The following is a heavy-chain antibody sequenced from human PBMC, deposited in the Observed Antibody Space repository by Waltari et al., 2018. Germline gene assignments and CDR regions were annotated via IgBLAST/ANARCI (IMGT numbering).Heavy chain of an antibody. CDR1: GFTFSSYS. Sequence: EVQLVESGGGLVKPGGSLRLSCAASGFTFSSYSMNWVRQAPGKGLEWVSSISSSSSYIYYADSVKGRFTISRDNAKNSLYLQMNSLRAEDTAVYYCARDDSSGYYNPRAYWGQGTLVTVSS. D-gene: IGHD3-22*01. CDR2: ISSSSSYI. CDR3: ARDDSSGYYNPRAY. J-gene: IGHJ4*02. V-gene: IGHV3-21*01.